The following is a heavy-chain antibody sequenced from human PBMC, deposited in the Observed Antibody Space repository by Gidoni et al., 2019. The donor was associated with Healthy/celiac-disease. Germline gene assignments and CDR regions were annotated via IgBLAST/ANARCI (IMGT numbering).Heavy chain of an antibody. V-gene: IGHV3-23*01. Sequence: EVQLLESGGGLVQPGGSLRLSCAASGFTFSSYAMSWVRQAPGKGLEWVSAISGSGGSTYYADSVKGRFTISRDNSKNTLYLQMNRLRAEDTAVYYCAKDPRYSSGWYYFDYWGQGTLVTVSS. D-gene: IGHD6-19*01. J-gene: IGHJ4*02. CDR2: ISGSGGST. CDR3: AKDPRYSSGWYYFDY. CDR1: GFTFSSYA.